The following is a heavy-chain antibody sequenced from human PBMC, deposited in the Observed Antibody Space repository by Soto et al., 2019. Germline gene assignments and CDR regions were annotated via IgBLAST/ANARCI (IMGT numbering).Heavy chain of an antibody. CDR1: GGSISSIIYY. V-gene: IGHV4-39*01. Sequence: SETLSLTCTFSGGSISSIIYYWGWIRQPPGKGLEWIGSIYYSGSTYYNPSLKSRVTISVDTSKNQFSLKLSSVTAADTAVYYCARHIPIFGVVIIVPSWLDPWGQGSLVTVCS. CDR3: ARHIPIFGVVIIVPSWLDP. CDR2: IYYSGST. D-gene: IGHD3-3*01. J-gene: IGHJ5*02.